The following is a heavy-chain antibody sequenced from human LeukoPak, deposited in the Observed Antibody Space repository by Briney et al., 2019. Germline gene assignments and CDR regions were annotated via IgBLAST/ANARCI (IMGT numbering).Heavy chain of an antibody. CDR2: INPNSGGT. V-gene: IGHV1-2*06. D-gene: IGHD3-22*01. Sequence: GASVKVSCKASGYTFTGYYMHWVRQAPGQGLEWVGRINPNSGGTNYAQKFQGRVTMTRDTSISTAYMELSRLRSDDTAVYYCARAKWQESGYFYWGQGTLVTVSS. J-gene: IGHJ4*02. CDR1: GYTFTGYY. CDR3: ARAKWQESGYFY.